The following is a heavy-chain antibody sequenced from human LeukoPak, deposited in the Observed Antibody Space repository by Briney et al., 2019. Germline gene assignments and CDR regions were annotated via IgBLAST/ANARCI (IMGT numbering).Heavy chain of an antibody. CDR2: ISGSGGST. V-gene: IGHV3-23*01. J-gene: IGHJ6*02. CDR3: ASGEFAWIQGSYGMNV. CDR1: GFTFSSYA. D-gene: IGHD5-18*01. Sequence: GGSLRLSCAASGFTFSSYAMSWVRQAPGKGLEWVSAISGSGGSTYYADSVKGRFTISRDNAKNALYLQMNSLRAEDTAVYYCASGEFAWIQGSYGMNVWGQGTTVTVSS.